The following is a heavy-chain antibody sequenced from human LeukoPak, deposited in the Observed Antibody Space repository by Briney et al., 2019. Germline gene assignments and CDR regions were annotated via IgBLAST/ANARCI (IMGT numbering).Heavy chain of an antibody. J-gene: IGHJ5*02. D-gene: IGHD6-19*01. CDR1: GFTFSSYW. Sequence: GGSLRLSCAASGFTFSSYWMSWVRQAPGKGLEWVADIKQDGSEKYYVDSVKGRFTISRDNAKNSLYLQMSSLRAEDTAVYYCARDRGLKYSSGWYISGWFDPWGQGTLVTVSS. V-gene: IGHV3-7*01. CDR2: IKQDGSEK. CDR3: ARDRGLKYSSGWYISGWFDP.